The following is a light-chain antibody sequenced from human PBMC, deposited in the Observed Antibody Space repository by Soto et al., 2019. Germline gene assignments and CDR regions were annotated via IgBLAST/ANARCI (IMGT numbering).Light chain of an antibody. CDR1: QRISSN. V-gene: IGKV3-15*01. J-gene: IGKJ1*01. Sequence: EVVMTQSPATLSVSPGERATLSCRASQRISSNLAWYQQKPGQAPRLLIYGASTRATGIPARFSGSGSGTEFTLTITSLQSEDFGVYFCQQYKDWPTTFGQGTKVDTK. CDR3: QQYKDWPTT. CDR2: GAS.